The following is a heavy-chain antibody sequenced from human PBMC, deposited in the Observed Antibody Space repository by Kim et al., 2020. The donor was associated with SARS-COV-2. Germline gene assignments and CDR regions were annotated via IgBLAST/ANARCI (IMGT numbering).Heavy chain of an antibody. Sequence: ASVKVSCKASGYTFTSYAMNWVRQAPGQGLEWMGWINTNTGNPTYAQGFTGRFVFSLDTSVSTAYLQISSLKAEDTAVYYCARVAPYCSSTSCYTGYYYYYMDVGGKGTTVTVSS. J-gene: IGHJ6*03. CDR3: ARVAPYCSSTSCYTGYYYYYMDV. D-gene: IGHD2-2*02. V-gene: IGHV7-4-1*02. CDR1: GYTFTSYA. CDR2: INTNTGNP.